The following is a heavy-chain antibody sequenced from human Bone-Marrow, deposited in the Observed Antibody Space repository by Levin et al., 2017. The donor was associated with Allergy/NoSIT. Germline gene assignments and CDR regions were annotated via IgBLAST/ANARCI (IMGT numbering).Heavy chain of an antibody. V-gene: IGHV3-30-3*01. CDR1: GFIFSINA. Sequence: PGGSLRLSCAASGFIFSINALHWVRQAPGKGLEWVAVISYDGSNILYADSVKGRFTISRDNSKNTLYLQMNNMRPEDTAVYYCARDREGGMGALDAWGQGTLVTVSS. CDR3: ARDREGGMGALDA. CDR2: ISYDGSNI. D-gene: IGHD1-26*01. J-gene: IGHJ5*02.